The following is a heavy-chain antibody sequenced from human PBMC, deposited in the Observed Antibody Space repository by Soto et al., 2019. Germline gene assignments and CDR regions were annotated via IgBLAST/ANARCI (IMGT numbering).Heavy chain of an antibody. CDR1: GGTFSSYR. V-gene: IGHV1-69*01. D-gene: IGHD6-13*01. CDR3: VRDSGAKLSSS. CDR2: IVPIYRTA. Sequence: QVQLVQSGAEVKKPGSSVKVSCKASGGTFSSYRINWARQAPGQGLEWVGGIVPIYRTADYAQKFQGRVTITADESARTSYMELRSLKSQDTAVYYCVRDSGAKLSSSWGQGTLVTVSS. J-gene: IGHJ4*02.